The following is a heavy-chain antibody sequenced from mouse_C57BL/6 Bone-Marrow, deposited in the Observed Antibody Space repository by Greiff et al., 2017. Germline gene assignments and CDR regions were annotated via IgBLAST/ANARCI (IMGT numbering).Heavy chain of an antibody. CDR2: INYDGSST. V-gene: IGHV5-16*01. J-gene: IGHJ2*01. CDR1: GFTFSDYY. Sequence: EVKLVESEGGLVQPGSSMKLSCTASGFTFSDYYMAWVRQVPEKGLEWVANINYDGSSTYYLDSLKSRFIISRDNAKNILYLQMSSLKSEDTATYYCARETTVPSRSYYFDYWGQGTTLTVSS. D-gene: IGHD1-1*01. CDR3: ARETTVPSRSYYFDY.